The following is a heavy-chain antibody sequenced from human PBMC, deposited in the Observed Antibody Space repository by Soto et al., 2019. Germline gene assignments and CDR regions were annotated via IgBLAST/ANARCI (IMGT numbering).Heavy chain of an antibody. CDR3: ARGDRVAVAGTWYYYGMDV. V-gene: IGHV3-48*02. Sequence: GGSLRLSCAASGFTFSSYSMNWVRQAPGKGLEWVSYISSSSSTIYYADSVKGRFTISRDNAKNSLYLQMSSLRDEDTAVYYCARGDRVAVAGTWYYYGMDVWGQGTTVTVSS. D-gene: IGHD6-19*01. J-gene: IGHJ6*02. CDR2: ISSSSSTI. CDR1: GFTFSSYS.